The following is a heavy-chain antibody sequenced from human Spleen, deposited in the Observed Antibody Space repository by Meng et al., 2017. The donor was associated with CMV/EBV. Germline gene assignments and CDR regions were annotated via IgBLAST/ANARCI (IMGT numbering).Heavy chain of an antibody. CDR2: ISSSSSYI. CDR3: ARDLGIAVANY. D-gene: IGHD6-19*01. V-gene: IGHV3-21*01. J-gene: IGHJ4*02. Sequence: GGSLRLSCAASGFTFSSYSMNWVRQAPGKGLEWVSSISSSSSYIYYADSVNGRFTISRDNAKNSLYLQMNSLRAEDTAVYYCARDLGIAVANYWGQGTLVTVSS. CDR1: GFTFSSYS.